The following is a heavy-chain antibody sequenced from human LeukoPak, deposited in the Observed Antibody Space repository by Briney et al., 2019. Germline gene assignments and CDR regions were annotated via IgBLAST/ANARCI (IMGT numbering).Heavy chain of an antibody. V-gene: IGHV3-11*04. J-gene: IGHJ3*02. Sequence: KPGGSLRLSCAASGFTVSSNYMSWVRQAPGKGLEWVSYISSSGSTIYYADSVKGRFTISRDNAKNSLYLQMNSLRAEDTAVYYCARDRARATGAFDIWGQGTMVTVSS. CDR2: ISSSGSTI. D-gene: IGHD3-10*01. CDR1: GFTVSSNY. CDR3: ARDRARATGAFDI.